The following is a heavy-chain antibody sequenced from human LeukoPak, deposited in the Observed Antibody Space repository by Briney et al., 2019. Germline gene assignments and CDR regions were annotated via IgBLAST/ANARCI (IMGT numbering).Heavy chain of an antibody. J-gene: IGHJ4*02. CDR2: IKSKVDGETT. V-gene: IGHV3-15*01. Sequence: GGSLRLSCAGSGFTFRGAWMNWVRQAPGKGLEWVGRIKSKVDGETTDYAAPVKGRFSISRDDPENTLFLQINSLKTDDTAVYYCTGKGNLGQGTLVTVSS. CDR3: TGKGN. D-gene: IGHD3-10*01. CDR1: GFTFRGAW.